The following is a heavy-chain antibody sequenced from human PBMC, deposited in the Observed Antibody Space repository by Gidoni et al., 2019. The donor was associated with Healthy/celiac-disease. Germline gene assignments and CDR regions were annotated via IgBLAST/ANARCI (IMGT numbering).Heavy chain of an antibody. J-gene: IGHJ6*02. CDR2: INHSGST. CDR1: GGSFSGYY. Sequence: QVQLQQWGAGLLKPSETLSLTCAAYGGSFSGYYCSWIRQPPGKGLEWIGEINHSGSTNYNPSLKSRVTISVDTSKNQFSLKLSSVTAADTAVYYCARGRYCSGGSCPRNYYYYGMDVWGQGTTVTVSS. CDR3: ARGRYCSGGSCPRNYYYYGMDV. V-gene: IGHV4-34*01. D-gene: IGHD2-15*01.